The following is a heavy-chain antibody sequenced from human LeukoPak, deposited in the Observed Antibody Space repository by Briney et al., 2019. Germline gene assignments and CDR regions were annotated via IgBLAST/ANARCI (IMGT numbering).Heavy chain of an antibody. CDR2: INPSGGST. V-gene: IGHV1-46*01. D-gene: IGHD4-11*01. J-gene: IGHJ4*02. Sequence: ASVKVSCKASGYTFTSYYMHWVRQAPGQGLEWMGIINPSGGSTSYAQKFQGRVTMTRDTSASTDYMELSSLRSEDTAVYYCARDPQGNYSTSPFDYWGQGTLVTVSS. CDR1: GYTFTSYY. CDR3: ARDPQGNYSTSPFDY.